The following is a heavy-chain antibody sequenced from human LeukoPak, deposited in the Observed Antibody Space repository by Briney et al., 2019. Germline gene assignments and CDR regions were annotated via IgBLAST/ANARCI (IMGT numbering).Heavy chain of an antibody. D-gene: IGHD2-2*02. CDR1: GGSISSSSYY. V-gene: IGHV4-39*01. Sequence: PSETLSLTCTVSGGSISSSSYYWGWIRQPPGKGLEWIGSIYYSGSTYYNPSLKSRVTISVDTSMNQFSLKLSSVTAADTAVYYCARGVVVPAAIPFLDYWGQGTLVTVSS. CDR2: IYYSGST. CDR3: ARGVVVPAAIPFLDY. J-gene: IGHJ4*02.